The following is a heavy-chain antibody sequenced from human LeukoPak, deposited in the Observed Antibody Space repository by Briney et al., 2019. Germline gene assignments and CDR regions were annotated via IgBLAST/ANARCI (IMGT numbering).Heavy chain of an antibody. D-gene: IGHD1-26*01. CDR3: ARRPDSGSYYVDF. J-gene: IGHJ4*02. V-gene: IGHV3-64*01. CDR2: ISSNGVSA. Sequence: GGSLRLSCAASGFTFSSYAMHWVRQVPGKGLEYVSAISSNGVSADYANPVKGRFTVSRDNSKNTLYLQMGSLRAEDMAVYYCARRPDSGSYYVDFWGQGTLVTVSS. CDR1: GFTFSSYA.